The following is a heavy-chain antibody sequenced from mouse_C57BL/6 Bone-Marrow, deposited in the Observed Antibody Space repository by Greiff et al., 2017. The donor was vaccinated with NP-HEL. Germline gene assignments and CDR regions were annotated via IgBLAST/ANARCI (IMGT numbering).Heavy chain of an antibody. Sequence: VQLQQSGPELVKPGASVKISCKASGYSFTGYYMHWVKQSHGNILDWIGYIYPYNGVSSYNQKFKGKATLTVDKSSNTAYMELRSLTSEDSAVYYGARRAYYYGSSYDAMDYWGQGTSVTVSS. J-gene: IGHJ4*01. CDR2: IYPYNGVS. V-gene: IGHV1-31*01. CDR3: ARRAYYYGSSYDAMDY. D-gene: IGHD1-1*01. CDR1: GYSFTGYY.